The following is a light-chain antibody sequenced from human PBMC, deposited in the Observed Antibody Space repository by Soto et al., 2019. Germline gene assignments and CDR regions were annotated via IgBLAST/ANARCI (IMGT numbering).Light chain of an antibody. V-gene: IGKV1-5*03. CDR3: EQYSTFPYT. J-gene: IGKJ2*01. CDR1: QSISNW. Sequence: DIQMTQSPSTLSASVGDRVTITCRASQSISNWLAWYQQKPGKAPKLLIYKASDLESGVPSRFSGSESGTEFTRTISSLQADDFATYYCEQYSTFPYTFGQGTKLEIK. CDR2: KAS.